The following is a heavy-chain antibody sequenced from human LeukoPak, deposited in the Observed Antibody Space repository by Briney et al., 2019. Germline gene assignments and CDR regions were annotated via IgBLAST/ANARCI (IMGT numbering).Heavy chain of an antibody. CDR3: ARDRRYFDWLLSDAFDI. J-gene: IGHJ3*02. V-gene: IGHV3-7*04. CDR2: IKQDGSEK. Sequence: GGSLRLSCAASGFTFSSYWMSWVRQAPGKGLEWVANIKQDGSEKYYVDSVKGRFTISRDNAKNSLYLQMNSLRAEDTAVYYCARDRRYFDWLLSDAFDIWGQETMVTVSS. D-gene: IGHD3-9*01. CDR1: GFTFSSYW.